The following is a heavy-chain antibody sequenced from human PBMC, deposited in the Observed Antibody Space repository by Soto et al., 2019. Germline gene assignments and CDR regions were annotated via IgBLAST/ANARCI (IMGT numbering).Heavy chain of an antibody. Sequence: GGSLRLSCAASGFTFSSYAMSWVRQAPGKGLEWVSAISGSGGSTYYADSVKGRFTISRDNSKNTLYLQMNSLRAEDTAVYYCAKVEKGDSGYDYKYLLIDPYYFDYWGQGTLVTVSS. CDR1: GFTFSSYA. J-gene: IGHJ4*02. D-gene: IGHD5-12*01. CDR3: AKVEKGDSGYDYKYLLIDPYYFDY. V-gene: IGHV3-23*01. CDR2: ISGSGGST.